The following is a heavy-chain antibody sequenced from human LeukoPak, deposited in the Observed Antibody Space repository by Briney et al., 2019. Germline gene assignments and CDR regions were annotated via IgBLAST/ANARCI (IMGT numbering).Heavy chain of an antibody. CDR2: ISPSSSRI. J-gene: IGHJ4*02. CDR1: GFTFSDYY. D-gene: IGHD3/OR15-3a*01. Sequence: GGSLRLSCAASGFTFSDYYMSWIRQAPGKGLEWVSYISPSSSRIDYAASVKGRFTISRDNAKNSLYLQMNSLRAEDTAVYYCARGAWTAYYFDYWGQGTLVTVSS. V-gene: IGHV3-11*04. CDR3: ARGAWTAYYFDY.